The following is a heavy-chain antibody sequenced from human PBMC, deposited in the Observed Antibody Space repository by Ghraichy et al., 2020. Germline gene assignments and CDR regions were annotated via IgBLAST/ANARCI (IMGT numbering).Heavy chain of an antibody. V-gene: IGHV4-39*01. D-gene: IGHD6-13*01. J-gene: IGHJ4*02. CDR1: GGSISSSSYY. CDR2: IYYNGDT. Sequence: SQTLTLTCSVSGGSISSSSYYWGWIRQPPRKGLEWIGTIYYNGDTYYHSPLKSRVTISVDTSENQFSLKLSSVTAADTAVYYCARVKSWESYYFDYWGQGTLVTVSS. CDR3: ARVKSWESYYFDY.